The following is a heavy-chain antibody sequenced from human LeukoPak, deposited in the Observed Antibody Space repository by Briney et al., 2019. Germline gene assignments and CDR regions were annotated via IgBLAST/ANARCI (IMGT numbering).Heavy chain of an antibody. J-gene: IGHJ4*02. V-gene: IGHV3-30-3*01. CDR1: GFTFSSYA. Sequence: GGSLRLSCAASGFTFSSYAMHWVRQAPGKGLEWVAVISYDGSNKYYADSAKGRFTISRDNSKNTLYLRMNSLRAEDTAVYYCASFTFTWGQGTLVTVSS. D-gene: IGHD2/OR15-2a*01. CDR2: ISYDGSNK. CDR3: ASFTFT.